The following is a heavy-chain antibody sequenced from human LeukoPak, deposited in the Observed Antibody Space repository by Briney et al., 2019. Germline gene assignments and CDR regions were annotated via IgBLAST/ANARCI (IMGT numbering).Heavy chain of an antibody. CDR3: ARDYDSSGYRTFDY. CDR2: ISAYNGNT. J-gene: IGHJ4*02. D-gene: IGHD3-22*01. CDR1: GYTFTSYG. V-gene: IGHV1-18*01. Sequence: ASVDVSCKASGYTFTSYGISWVRQAPGQGLEWMGWISAYNGNTNYAQKLQGRVTMTTDTSTSTAYMELRSLRSDDTAVYYCARDYDSSGYRTFDYWGQGTLVTVSS.